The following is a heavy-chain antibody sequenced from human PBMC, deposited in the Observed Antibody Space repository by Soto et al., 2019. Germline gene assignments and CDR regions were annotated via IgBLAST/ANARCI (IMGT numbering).Heavy chain of an antibody. CDR3: ARASNDFWSGSHFYSYYMDV. D-gene: IGHD3-3*01. V-gene: IGHV4-31*03. Sequence: SETLSLTCTVSGGSISSGGYYWSWIRQHPGKGLEWIGYIYYSGSTYYNPSLRSRVTISVDTSKNQSSLKLSSVTAADTAVYYCARASNDFWSGSHFYSYYMDVWGKGTTVTVS. CDR1: GGSISSGGYY. CDR2: IYYSGST. J-gene: IGHJ6*03.